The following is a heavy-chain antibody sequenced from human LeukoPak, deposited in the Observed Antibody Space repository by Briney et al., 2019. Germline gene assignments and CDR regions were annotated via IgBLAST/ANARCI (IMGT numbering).Heavy chain of an antibody. CDR2: ISSSSKYI. J-gene: IGHJ4*02. CDR1: GFTFSSYL. V-gene: IGHV3-21*06. CDR3: ARVSTAVSLAIDY. D-gene: IGHD6-13*01. Sequence: GGSLRLSCAASGFTFSSYLMSWVRQAPGKGLEWVSVISSSSKYIYYADSVKGRFTISRDNAKNSLYLQMNSLRAEDTAVYYCARVSTAVSLAIDYWGQGTLVTVST.